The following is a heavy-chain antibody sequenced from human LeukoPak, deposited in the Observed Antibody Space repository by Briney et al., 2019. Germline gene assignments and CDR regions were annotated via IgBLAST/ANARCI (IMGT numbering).Heavy chain of an antibody. Sequence: GGSLRLSCAASGFTFTSYEMNWVRQAPGQGLEWVSYINSSGSTIYYADSVKGRFTISRDNAKNSLYLQMNSLRSEDTAVYYCARKGATEIAYSGQGGLVTVSS. D-gene: IGHD5-12*01. J-gene: IGHJ4*02. CDR3: ARKGATEIAY. CDR1: GFTFTSYE. CDR2: INSSGSTI. V-gene: IGHV3-48*03.